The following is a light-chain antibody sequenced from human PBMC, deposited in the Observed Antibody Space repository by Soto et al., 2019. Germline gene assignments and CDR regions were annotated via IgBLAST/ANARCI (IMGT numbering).Light chain of an antibody. J-gene: IGKJ2*01. V-gene: IGKV3-11*01. Sequence: EIVLTQSPATLSLSPGERATLSCRASQSVSGYLAWYQQKPGQAPRLLIYDTFNRATGVPDRFSGSGSGTDFTLTISSQEPEDFGVYYCQQRHHWLRTFGQGTKLEMK. CDR2: DTF. CDR3: QQRHHWLRT. CDR1: QSVSGY.